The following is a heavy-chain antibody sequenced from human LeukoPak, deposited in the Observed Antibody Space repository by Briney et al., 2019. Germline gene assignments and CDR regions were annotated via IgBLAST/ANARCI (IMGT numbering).Heavy chain of an antibody. J-gene: IGHJ4*02. V-gene: IGHV3-23*01. D-gene: IGHD2-2*01. CDR3: AKDWVFRRYQLPPLDF. CDR2: ISGSGGST. CDR1: GFTFSSYA. Sequence: GGSLRLSCPASGFTFSSYAMSWLRQAPGKGLEGVSAISGSGGSTYYADSVKGLFTISRDNSKNTLYLQMNSQRAEDTAVYYCAKDWVFRRYQLPPLDFWGQGTLVTVSS.